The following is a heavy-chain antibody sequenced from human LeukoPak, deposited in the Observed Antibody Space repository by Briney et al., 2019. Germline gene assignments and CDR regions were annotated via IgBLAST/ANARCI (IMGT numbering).Heavy chain of an antibody. D-gene: IGHD3-10*01. CDR1: GYTFTGYY. CDR3: ARDLEVRGVTSYGMDV. Sequence: ASVKVSCRASGYTFTGYYMHWLRQAPGQGLEWMAWINPNSGVTNYAQKFQGRVTMTRDTSTSTVYMELSSLRSEDTAVYYCARDLEVRGVTSYGMDVWGQGTTVTVSS. J-gene: IGHJ6*02. CDR2: INPNSGVT. V-gene: IGHV1-2*02.